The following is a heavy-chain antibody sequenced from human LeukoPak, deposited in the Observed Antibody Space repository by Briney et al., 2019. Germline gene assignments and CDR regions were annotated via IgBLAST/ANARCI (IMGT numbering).Heavy chain of an antibody. CDR1: GGSISSYY. V-gene: IGHV4-59*01. CDR2: IYYSGST. D-gene: IGHD2-21*02. Sequence: PSETLSLTCTASGGSISSYYWSWIRQPPGKGLEWIGYIYYSGSTNYNPSLKSRVTISVDTSKNQFSLKLSSVTAAGTAVYYCARAALVTMLDVWGQGTTVTVSS. CDR3: ARAALVTMLDV. J-gene: IGHJ6*02.